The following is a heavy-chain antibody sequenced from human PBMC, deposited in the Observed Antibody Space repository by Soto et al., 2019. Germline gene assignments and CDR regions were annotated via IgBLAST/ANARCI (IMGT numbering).Heavy chain of an antibody. Sequence: ASVKVSCKTAGYTYTSYHINWVRQTTGQGLEWMGWMNPNSGNTGYAQKFQGRVTMTRNTSISTAYMELSSLRSEDTAVYYCARTLYGDNVDYWCQGTLVTVSS. CDR3: ARTLYGDNVDY. CDR2: MNPNSGNT. V-gene: IGHV1-8*01. J-gene: IGHJ4*02. CDR1: GYTYTSYH. D-gene: IGHD4-17*01.